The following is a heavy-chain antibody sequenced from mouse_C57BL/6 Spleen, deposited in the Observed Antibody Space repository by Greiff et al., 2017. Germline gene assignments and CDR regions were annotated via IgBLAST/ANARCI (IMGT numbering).Heavy chain of an antibody. CDR2: IDPSDSYT. V-gene: IGHV1-69*01. CDR3: ARSFGGYFDV. J-gene: IGHJ1*03. CDR1: GYTFTSYW. Sequence: VQLQQPGPELVMPGASVKLSCKASGYTFTSYWMHWVKQRPGQGLEWVGAIDPSDSYTNYNQKFKGKSTLTVGKSSRTAYMQLSSLTSEDSAVYYWARSFGGYFDVWGTGTTVTVSS.